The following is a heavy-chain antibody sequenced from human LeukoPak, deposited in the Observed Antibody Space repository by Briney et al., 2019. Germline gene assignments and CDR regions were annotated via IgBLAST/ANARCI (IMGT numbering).Heavy chain of an antibody. Sequence: GSSVKVSCKASGGTFSSYAISWVRQAPGQGLEWMGWINPNSGGTNYAQKFQGRVTMTRDTSITTAYIELSSLRSDDTAVYYCARAQGVITELDYWGQGTLVTVSS. CDR1: GGTFSSYA. V-gene: IGHV1-2*02. CDR2: INPNSGGT. D-gene: IGHD3-22*01. CDR3: ARAQGVITELDY. J-gene: IGHJ4*02.